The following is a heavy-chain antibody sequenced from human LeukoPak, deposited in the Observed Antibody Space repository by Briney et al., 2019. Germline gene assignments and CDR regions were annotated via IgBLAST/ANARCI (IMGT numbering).Heavy chain of an antibody. J-gene: IGHJ5*02. Sequence: SETLSLTCDVYGGSFSGYYWSWIRQPPGKGLEWIGEINHSGSTNYNPSLKSRVTISVDTSKNQFSLKLSSVTAADTAVYYCSRPGPNWFDPWGQGTLVTVSS. D-gene: IGHD7-27*01. CDR2: INHSGST. V-gene: IGHV4-34*01. CDR1: GGSFSGYY. CDR3: SRPGPNWFDP.